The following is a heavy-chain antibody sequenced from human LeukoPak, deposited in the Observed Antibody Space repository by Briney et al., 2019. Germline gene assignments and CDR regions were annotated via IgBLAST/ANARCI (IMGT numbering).Heavy chain of an antibody. V-gene: IGHV3-73*01. CDR1: GFTFSGSA. CDR3: TRDYYDSSGYYYVFNPWVVRYDY. CDR2: IRSKANSYAT. Sequence: GGSLRLSCAASGFTFSGSAMHWVRQASGKGLEWVARIRSKANSYATAYAASVKGRFTISRDDSKNTAYLQMNSLKTEDTAVYYCTRDYYDSSGYYYVFNPWVVRYDYWGQGTLVTVSS. D-gene: IGHD3-22*01. J-gene: IGHJ4*02.